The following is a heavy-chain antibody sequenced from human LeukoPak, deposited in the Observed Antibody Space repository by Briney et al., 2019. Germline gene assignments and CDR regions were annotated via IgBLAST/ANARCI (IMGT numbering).Heavy chain of an antibody. V-gene: IGHV3-23*01. CDR3: AKPLPSLYSGYRTGEDY. D-gene: IGHD5-12*01. CDR1: GFTFSSYA. Sequence: GGSLRLSCAASGFTFSSYAMSWVRQAPGKGLEWVSAISGSGGSTYYADSVKGRFTISRDNSRNTLYLQMNSLRAEDTAVYYCAKPLPSLYSGYRTGEDYWGQGTLVTVSS. J-gene: IGHJ4*02. CDR2: ISGSGGST.